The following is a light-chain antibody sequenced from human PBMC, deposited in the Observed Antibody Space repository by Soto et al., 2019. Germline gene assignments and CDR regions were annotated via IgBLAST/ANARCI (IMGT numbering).Light chain of an antibody. CDR2: GVS. J-gene: IGKJ1*01. V-gene: IGKV3-20*01. Sequence: SACTQSPGTMSFSPGQSANLSCRATLRVRNGYLSWYQQKLCQDPRLLIYGVSNTATGIPDRFSGSGSGTDFILTIRRLESEDFSLYYGQQYGTSPRTFGQGNKVEI. CDR1: LRVRNGY. CDR3: QQYGTSPRT.